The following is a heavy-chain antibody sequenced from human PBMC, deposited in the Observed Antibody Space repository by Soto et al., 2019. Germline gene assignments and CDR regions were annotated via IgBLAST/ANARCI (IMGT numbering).Heavy chain of an antibody. D-gene: IGHD6-19*01. CDR3: ARLSSGWENSFDP. V-gene: IGHV3-48*01. CDR1: GFTFNSYS. Sequence: EVQLVESGGGLVQPGGSLRLSCAASGFTFNSYSMNWVRQAPGKGLEWVSDISSSSTTKYYTDSVKGPFTTSRDNAKNSLDLQITSLRADAPAVYYGARLSSGWENSFDPWGQGTLVTASS. CDR2: ISSSSTTK. J-gene: IGHJ5*02.